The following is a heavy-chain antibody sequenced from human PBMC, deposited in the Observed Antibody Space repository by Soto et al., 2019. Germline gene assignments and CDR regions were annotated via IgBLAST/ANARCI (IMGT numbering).Heavy chain of an antibody. CDR3: AKLELRDPYFDY. Sequence: SETLSLTCTVSGGSISSGGYYWSWIRQHPGKGLEWIGYIYYSGSTYYNPSLNSRVTISVDTSKNQFSLKLSSVTAADTAVYYCAKLELRDPYFDYWGQGTLVTVSS. CDR2: IYYSGST. V-gene: IGHV4-31*03. D-gene: IGHD1-7*01. CDR1: GGSISSGGYY. J-gene: IGHJ4*02.